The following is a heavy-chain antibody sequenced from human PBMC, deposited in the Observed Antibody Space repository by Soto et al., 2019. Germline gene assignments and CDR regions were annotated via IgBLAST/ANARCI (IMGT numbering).Heavy chain of an antibody. D-gene: IGHD6-25*01. CDR3: STLGRDGRLDP. CDR2: IKSKTDGGTT. V-gene: IGHV3-15*07. CDR1: GFTFSNAW. Sequence: EVQLVESGGGLVKPGGSLRLSCAASGFTFSNAWMNWVRQAPGKGLEWVGRIKSKTDGGTTDYAAPVKGRFTISRDDSKNTRYLQMNSLKTEETAVYYGSTLGRDGRLDPWGQGTLVTVSS. J-gene: IGHJ5*02.